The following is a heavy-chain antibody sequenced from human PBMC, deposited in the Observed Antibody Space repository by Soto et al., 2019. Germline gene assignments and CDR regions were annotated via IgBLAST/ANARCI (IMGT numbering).Heavy chain of an antibody. Sequence: ASVKVSCKASGYTFTSYYMHWVRQAPGQGLEWMGIINPSGGSTSYAQKFQGRVTMTRDTSTSTVYMELSSLRSEDTAVYYCARDIESIAVGKTVSGRFDPWGQGTLVTASS. CDR1: GYTFTSYY. J-gene: IGHJ5*02. CDR2: INPSGGST. CDR3: ARDIESIAVGKTVSGRFDP. D-gene: IGHD6-19*01. V-gene: IGHV1-46*01.